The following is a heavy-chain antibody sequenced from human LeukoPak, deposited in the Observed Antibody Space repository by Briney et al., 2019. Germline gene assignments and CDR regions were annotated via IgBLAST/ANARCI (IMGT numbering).Heavy chain of an antibody. V-gene: IGHV3-73*01. Sequence: GGSLRLSCAASGFTFSGSAMHWVRQASGKGLEWVGRIRSKANSYATAYAASVKGRFTISRDDSKNTAYLQMNSLKTEDTAVYYCTRTYYDYVWGSYRPGIRFDPWGQGTLVTVSS. CDR2: IRSKANSYAT. CDR3: TRTYYDYVWGSYRPGIRFDP. CDR1: GFTFSGSA. D-gene: IGHD3-16*02. J-gene: IGHJ5*02.